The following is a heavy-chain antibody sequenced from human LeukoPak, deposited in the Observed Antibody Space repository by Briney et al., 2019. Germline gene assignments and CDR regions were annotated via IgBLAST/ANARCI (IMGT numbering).Heavy chain of an antibody. CDR3: ARSYSSGWYYFDY. J-gene: IGHJ4*02. V-gene: IGHV4-30-4*08. D-gene: IGHD6-19*01. CDR2: IYYSGST. CDR1: GGSFSGYY. Sequence: SETLSLTCAVYGGSFSGYYWSWIRQPPGKGLEWIGYIYYSGSTYYNPSLKSRVTISVDTSKNQFSLKLSSVTAADTAVYYCARSYSSGWYYFDYWGQGTLVTVSS.